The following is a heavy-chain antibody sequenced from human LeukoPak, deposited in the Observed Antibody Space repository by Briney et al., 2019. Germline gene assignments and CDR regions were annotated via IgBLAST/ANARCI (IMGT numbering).Heavy chain of an antibody. Sequence: VASVKVSCKTSGYTSTGYYIHWVRQAPGQGLEWMGWINPKSGGTNNAQKFQGRVTMTRDTSISTAYMELSRLRSGDSAVYYCARDAGDAELDYFDYWGQGTLVTAS. V-gene: IGHV1-2*02. J-gene: IGHJ4*02. CDR2: INPKSGGT. CDR1: GYTSTGYY. CDR3: ARDAGDAELDYFDY.